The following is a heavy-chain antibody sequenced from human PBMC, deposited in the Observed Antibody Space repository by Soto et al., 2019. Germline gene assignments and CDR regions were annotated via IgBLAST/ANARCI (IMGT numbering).Heavy chain of an antibody. D-gene: IGHD6-6*01. CDR2: ISYDGSNK. Sequence: QVQLVESGGGVVQPGRSLRLSCAASGFTFSSYAMHWVRQAPGKGLEWVAVISYDGSNKYYADSVKGRFTISRDNSKNALYQQMNSLRAEDTAVYYCARAVREGGVARQPVYYWGQGTLVTVSS. J-gene: IGHJ4*02. V-gene: IGHV3-30-3*01. CDR1: GFTFSSYA. CDR3: ARAVREGGVARQPVYY.